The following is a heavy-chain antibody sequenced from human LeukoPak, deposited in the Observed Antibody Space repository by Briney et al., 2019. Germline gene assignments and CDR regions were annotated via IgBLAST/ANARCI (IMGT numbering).Heavy chain of an antibody. V-gene: IGHV4-30-4*01. CDR2: IYYSGST. CDR1: GGSISSGDYY. D-gene: IGHD2-15*01. J-gene: IGHJ4*02. CDR3: ARGRIGRYFDY. Sequence: SETLSLTCTVSGGSISSGDYYWSWIRQPPGKGLEWIGYIYYSGSTYYNPSLKSRVTISVDTSKNQFSLKLSSVTAADTAVYYCARGRIGRYFDYWGQGTLVTVSS.